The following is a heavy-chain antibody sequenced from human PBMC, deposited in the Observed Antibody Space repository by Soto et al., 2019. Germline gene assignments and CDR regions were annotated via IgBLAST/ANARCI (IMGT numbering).Heavy chain of an antibody. D-gene: IGHD3-9*01. CDR3: ARLGKYYDILTGYYPYYYYMDV. J-gene: IGHJ6*03. V-gene: IGHV4-39*01. CDR2: IYYSGST. Sequence: SETLSLTCTVSGGSISSSSYYWGWIRQPPGKGLEWIGSIYYSGSTYYNPSLKSRVTISVDTSKNQFSLKLSSVTAADTAVYYCARLGKYYDILTGYYPYYYYMDVWGKGTTVTVSS. CDR1: GGSISSSSYY.